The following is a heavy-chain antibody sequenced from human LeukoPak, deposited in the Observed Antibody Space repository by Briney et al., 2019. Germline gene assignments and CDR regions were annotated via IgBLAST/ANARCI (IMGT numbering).Heavy chain of an antibody. Sequence: PGGSLRLSCAASGFTFSSYAMSWVRQAPGKGLEWVSAISGSGGSTYYADSVKGWFTISRDNSKNTLYLQMNSLRAEDTAVYYCAKLQTPPLTMVRWGNFDYWGQGTLVTVSS. D-gene: IGHD3-10*01. CDR2: ISGSGGST. J-gene: IGHJ4*02. CDR3: AKLQTPPLTMVRWGNFDY. CDR1: GFTFSSYA. V-gene: IGHV3-23*01.